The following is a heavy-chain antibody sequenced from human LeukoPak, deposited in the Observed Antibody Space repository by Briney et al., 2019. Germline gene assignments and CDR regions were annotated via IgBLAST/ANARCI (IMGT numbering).Heavy chain of an antibody. D-gene: IGHD3-10*01. CDR1: GGSISSYC. V-gene: IGHV4-4*07. CDR3: ARDRGSDGSDQLDP. J-gene: IGHJ5*02. Sequence: SETLSLTCTVSGGSISSYCWIWIRQPAGEGLEWIGRICSSGSTIYNPSLKSRVTMSLDMSNNQFSLKLSSVTAADTAVYYCARDRGSDGSDQLDPWGQGTLVTVSS. CDR2: ICSSGST.